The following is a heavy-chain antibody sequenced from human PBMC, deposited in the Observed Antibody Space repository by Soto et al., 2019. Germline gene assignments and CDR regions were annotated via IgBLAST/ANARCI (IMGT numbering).Heavy chain of an antibody. CDR1: GGTFSSYG. CDR2: IIPIFGTA. Sequence: ASVKVSCKASGGTFSSYGISWVRQAPGQGLEWMGGIIPIFGTANYAQKFQGRVTITADESTSTAYMELSSLRSEDTAVYYCARSTYYYDSSGPRPLGYFDYWGQGTLVTVSS. CDR3: ARSTYYYDSSGPRPLGYFDY. J-gene: IGHJ4*02. D-gene: IGHD3-22*01. V-gene: IGHV1-69*13.